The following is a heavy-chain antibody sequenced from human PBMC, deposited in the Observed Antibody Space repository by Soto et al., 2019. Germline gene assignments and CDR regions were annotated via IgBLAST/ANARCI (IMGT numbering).Heavy chain of an antibody. J-gene: IGHJ6*02. CDR1: GFTFSSYG. CDR2: IWYDGSNK. Sequence: QVQLVESGGGVVQPGRSLRLSCAASGFTFSSYGMNWVRQAPGKGLEWVAVIWYDGSNKYYADSVKGRFTISRDNSKNTLYLQMNSLRAEDTAVYYCARDTARAMVRIYYGMDVWGQGTTVTVSS. CDR3: ARDTARAMVRIYYGMDV. D-gene: IGHD3-10*01. V-gene: IGHV3-33*01.